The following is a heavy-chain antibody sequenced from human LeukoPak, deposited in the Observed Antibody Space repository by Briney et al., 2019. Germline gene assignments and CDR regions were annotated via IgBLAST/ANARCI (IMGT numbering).Heavy chain of an antibody. Sequence: SETLSLTCTVSGGSISSYYWSWIRQPPGKGLEWIGYIYYSGSTNYNPSLKSRVTISVDTSKNQFSLNLSSVTAADTAVYYCARSYSSWKYFDYWGQGTLVSVSS. J-gene: IGHJ4*02. CDR1: GGSISSYY. CDR2: IYYSGST. V-gene: IGHV4-59*12. D-gene: IGHD6-6*01. CDR3: ARSYSSWKYFDY.